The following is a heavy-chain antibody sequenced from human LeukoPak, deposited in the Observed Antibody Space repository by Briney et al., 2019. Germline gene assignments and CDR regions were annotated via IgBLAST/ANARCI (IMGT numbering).Heavy chain of an antibody. CDR1: GGTFSSYA. CDR2: IIPIFGTA. CDR3: ARGFRAARLRGEAFDI. Sequence: GASVKVSCKASGGTFSSYAISWVRQAPGQGPEWMGGIIPIFGTANYAQKFQGRVTITTDESTSTAYMELSSLRSEDTAVYYCARGFRAARLRGEAFDIWGQGTMVTVSS. V-gene: IGHV1-69*05. D-gene: IGHD6-6*01. J-gene: IGHJ3*02.